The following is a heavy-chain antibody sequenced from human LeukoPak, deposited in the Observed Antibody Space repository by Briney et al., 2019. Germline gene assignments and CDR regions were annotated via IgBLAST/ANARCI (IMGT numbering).Heavy chain of an antibody. V-gene: IGHV3-30-3*01. J-gene: IGHJ4*02. CDR2: ISYDGSNK. CDR1: GFTFSSYA. D-gene: IGHD4-17*01. CDR3: ARDAAGDPLLALLG. Sequence: GGSLRLSCAASGFTFSSYAMHWVRQAPGKGLEWVAVISYDGSNKYYADSVKGRFTISRDNSKNTLYLQMNSLRAEDTAVYYCARDAAGDPLLALLGWGQGTLVTVSS.